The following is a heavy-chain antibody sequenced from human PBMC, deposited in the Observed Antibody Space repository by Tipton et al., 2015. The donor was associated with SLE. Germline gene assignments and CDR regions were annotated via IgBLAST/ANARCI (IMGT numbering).Heavy chain of an antibody. CDR2: INYSGST. V-gene: IGHV4-59*01. CDR3: ARGVLDF. J-gene: IGHJ4*02. Sequence: TLSLTCTVSGGSISSYYWSWIRQPPGQGLEWIGNINYSGSTKYNPSLKSRVTISVDTSKNQFSLKLSSVTAADTAVYYCARGVLDFWGQGMLVTVSS. CDR1: GGSISSYY.